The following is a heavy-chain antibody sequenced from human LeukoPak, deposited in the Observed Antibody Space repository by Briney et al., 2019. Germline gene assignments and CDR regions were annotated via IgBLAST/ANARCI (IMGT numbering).Heavy chain of an antibody. D-gene: IGHD6-6*01. CDR2: ISSSGSTI. CDR3: ARSGYSSSEGYYFDY. CDR1: GFTFSDYY. Sequence: PGGSLRLSYAASGFTFSDYYMSWIRQAPGKGLEWVSYISSSGSTIYYADSVKGRFTISRDNAKNSLYLQMNSLRAEDTAVYYCARSGYSSSEGYYFDYWGQGTLVTVSS. V-gene: IGHV3-11*01. J-gene: IGHJ4*02.